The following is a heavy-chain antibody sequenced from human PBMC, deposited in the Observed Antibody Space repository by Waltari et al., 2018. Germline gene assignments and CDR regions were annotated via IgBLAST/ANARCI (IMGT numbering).Heavy chain of an antibody. D-gene: IGHD6-13*01. J-gene: IGHJ4*02. CDR3: ARGHSTRWYLDS. Sequence: QVQLQESAPGLVKPSETLSLTCIVSGGSISGFYWSWIRQPPGKGLEWVGYIFYSGTTNYNPSLKSRVTISIDTSNNQFSLNLRSVTAADTAVYYSARGHSTRWYLDSWGQGTLVSVSS. CDR1: GGSISGFY. CDR2: IFYSGTT. V-gene: IGHV4-59*01.